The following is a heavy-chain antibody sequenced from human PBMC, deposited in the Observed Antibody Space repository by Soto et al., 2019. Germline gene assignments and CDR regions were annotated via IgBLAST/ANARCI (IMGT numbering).Heavy chain of an antibody. Sequence: EVQLLESGGGLVQPGGSLRLSCAASGFIFSSYAMTWVRQAPGKGLEWVSTISASGGSTYYADSVKGRFTISRDNSKNTLYPQMNSLRAEDTAVYYCAKDHDLDYWGQGALVTVSS. V-gene: IGHV3-23*01. D-gene: IGHD3-16*01. J-gene: IGHJ4*02. CDR2: ISASGGST. CDR3: AKDHDLDY. CDR1: GFIFSSYA.